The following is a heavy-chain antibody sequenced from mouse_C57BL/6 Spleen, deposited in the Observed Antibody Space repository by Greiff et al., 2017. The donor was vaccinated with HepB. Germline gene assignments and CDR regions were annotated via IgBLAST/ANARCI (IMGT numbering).Heavy chain of an antibody. CDR1: GFTFSDYG. CDR3: ARGAYYYGSSWYFDV. V-gene: IGHV5-17*01. CDR2: ISSGSSTI. D-gene: IGHD1-1*01. J-gene: IGHJ1*03. Sequence: EVQLVESGGGLVKPGGSLKLSCAASGFTFSDYGMHWVRQAPEKGLEWVAYISSGSSTIYYADTVKGRFTISRDNAKNTLFLQMTSLRSEDTAMYYCARGAYYYGSSWYFDVWGTGTTVTVSS.